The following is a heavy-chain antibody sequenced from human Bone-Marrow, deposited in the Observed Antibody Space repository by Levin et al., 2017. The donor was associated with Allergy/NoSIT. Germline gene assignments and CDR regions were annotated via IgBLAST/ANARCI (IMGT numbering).Heavy chain of an antibody. J-gene: IGHJ6*02. V-gene: IGHV3-74*01. Sequence: GGSLRLSCAASGFTFSSYWMHWVRQAPGKGLVWVSRINSDGSSTSYADSVKGRFTISRDNAKNTLYLQMNSLRAEDTAVYYCARVGITIFGEYYYYYGMDVWGQGTTVTVSS. CDR2: INSDGSST. CDR3: ARVGITIFGEYYYYYGMDV. CDR1: GFTFSSYW. D-gene: IGHD3-3*01.